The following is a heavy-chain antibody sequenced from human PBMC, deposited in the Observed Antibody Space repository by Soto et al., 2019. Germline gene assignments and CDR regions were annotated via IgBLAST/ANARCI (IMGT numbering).Heavy chain of an antibody. V-gene: IGHV1-3*01. Sequence: ASVKVSCKASGYTFTSYAMHWVRQAPGQRLEWMGWINAGNGNTKYSQKFQGRVTITRDTSASTAYMELSSLRSEDTAVYYCARGCSSTSCLYYYYYGMDVWGQGTTVTVS. CDR1: GYTFTSYA. CDR3: ARGCSSTSCLYYYYYGMDV. J-gene: IGHJ6*02. CDR2: INAGNGNT. D-gene: IGHD2-2*01.